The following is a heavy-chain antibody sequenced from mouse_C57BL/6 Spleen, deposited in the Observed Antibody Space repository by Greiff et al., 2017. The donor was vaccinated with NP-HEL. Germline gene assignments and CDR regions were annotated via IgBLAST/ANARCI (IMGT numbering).Heavy chain of an antibody. D-gene: IGHD2-4*01. V-gene: IGHV5-6*01. CDR1: GFTFSSYG. CDR2: ISSGGSYT. Sequence: EVQLVESGGDLVKPGGSLKLSCAASGFTFSSYGMSWVRQTPDKRLEWVATISSGGSYTYYPDSVKGRFTISRDNAKNTLYLQMSSLKSEDTAMYYCASLLYDYGFAYWGQGTLVTVSA. J-gene: IGHJ3*01. CDR3: ASLLYDYGFAY.